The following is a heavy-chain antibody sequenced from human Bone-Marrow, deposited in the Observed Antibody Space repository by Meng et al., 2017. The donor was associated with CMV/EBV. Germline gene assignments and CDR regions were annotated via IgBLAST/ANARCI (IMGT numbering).Heavy chain of an antibody. V-gene: IGHV1-69*05. CDR3: ARVMGRNDAFDI. J-gene: IGHJ3*02. CDR1: GGTFSSYA. Sequence: SVKVSCKASGGTFSSYAISWVRQAPGRGLEWMGGIIPIFDTSNYAQKFQGRVTITTDESTSIVYVELSSLRSEDTAMYYCARVMGRNDAFDIWGQGTMVTVSS. D-gene: IGHD3-10*01. CDR2: IIPIFDTS.